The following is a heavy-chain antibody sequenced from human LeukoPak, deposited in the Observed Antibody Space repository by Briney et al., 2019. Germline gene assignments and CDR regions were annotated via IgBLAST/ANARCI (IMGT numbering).Heavy chain of an antibody. J-gene: IGHJ4*02. CDR2: IYYSGST. CDR3: ARESGGSGNFDY. V-gene: IGHV4-61*01. Sequence: SETLSLTCTVSGGSISSSSYYWSWVRQPPGKGLEWIGYIYYSGSTNYNSSLKSRVTISVDTSKNQFSLKLSSVTAADTAVYYCARESGGSGNFDYWGQGTLVTVSS. CDR1: GGSISSSSYY. D-gene: IGHD3-10*01.